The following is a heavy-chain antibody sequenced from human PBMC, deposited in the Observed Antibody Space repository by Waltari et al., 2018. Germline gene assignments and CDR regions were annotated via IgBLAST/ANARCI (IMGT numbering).Heavy chain of an antibody. Sequence: QLQLQESGPGLVKPSETLALTCSVSGGSITTNRHYWGWIRQPPGQGREWIGTISYNGATYSSPSLRGRLTLSRDTTMNQLSLKLGSVTAADTAVYYCATYIGASVGTAAFDVWGQGTMVTVSS. J-gene: IGHJ3*01. D-gene: IGHD5-12*01. V-gene: IGHV4-39*01. CDR2: ISYNGAT. CDR1: GGSITTNRHY. CDR3: ATYIGASVGTAAFDV.